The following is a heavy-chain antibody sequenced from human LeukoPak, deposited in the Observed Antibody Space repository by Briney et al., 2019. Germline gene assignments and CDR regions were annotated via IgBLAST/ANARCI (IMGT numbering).Heavy chain of an antibody. Sequence: GGSLRLSCAASGFTFSSYVMNWVRQTPGKGLEWVANTKPDGSDTYYVDFVKGRFTISRDNAKNSLDLQMSSLRAEDTAVYYCVRGHGWFDPWGQGTLVTVSA. J-gene: IGHJ5*02. CDR2: TKPDGSDT. CDR1: GFTFSSYV. CDR3: VRGHGWFDP. V-gene: IGHV3-7*04.